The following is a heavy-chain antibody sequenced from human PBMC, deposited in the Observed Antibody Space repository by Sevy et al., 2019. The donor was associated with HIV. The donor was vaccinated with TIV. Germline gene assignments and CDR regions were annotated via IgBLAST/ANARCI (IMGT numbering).Heavy chain of an antibody. V-gene: IGHV3-9*01. Sequence: GGYLRPSCVGSGFVFEDFAVHWVRRSPGKGLEWVSGITGNGQKKFYEGSVKGRFSISRDNARKSLYLQMNNMNFDDTAFYYCVRDMSPILGTGHNWFDLWGQGTLVTVSS. J-gene: IGHJ5*02. CDR3: VRDMSPILGTGHNWFDL. CDR1: GFVFEDFA. CDR2: ITGNGQKK. D-gene: IGHD1-26*01.